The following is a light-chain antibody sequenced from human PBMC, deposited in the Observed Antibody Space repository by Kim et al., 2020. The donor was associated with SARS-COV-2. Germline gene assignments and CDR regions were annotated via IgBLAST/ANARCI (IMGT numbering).Light chain of an antibody. CDR1: QSVSSN. V-gene: IGKV3-15*01. Sequence: EIVMTQSPATLSVSPGERATLSCRASQSVSSNLAWYQQKPGQAPRLLIYGASTRATGIPARFSGSGSGTEFTLTISSLQSEDFAVYYCQQYNIWPITFGQGTRLEFK. CDR2: GAS. CDR3: QQYNIWPIT. J-gene: IGKJ5*01.